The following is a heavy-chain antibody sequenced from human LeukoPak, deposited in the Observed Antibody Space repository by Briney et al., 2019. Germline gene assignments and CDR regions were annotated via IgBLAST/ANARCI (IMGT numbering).Heavy chain of an antibody. CDR2: IYHSGST. J-gene: IGHJ3*02. Sequence: SETLSLTCTVSGYSISSGYYWGWIRQPPGKGLEWIGSIYHSGSTYYNPSLKSRVTISVDTSKNQFSLKLSSVTAADTAVYYCARASGVPPNHAFDIWGQGTMVTVSS. CDR3: ARASGVPPNHAFDI. CDR1: GYSISSGYY. V-gene: IGHV4-38-2*02.